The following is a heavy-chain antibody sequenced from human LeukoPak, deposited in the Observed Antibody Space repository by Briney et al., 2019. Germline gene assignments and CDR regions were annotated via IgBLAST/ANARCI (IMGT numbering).Heavy chain of an antibody. V-gene: IGHV4-34*01. CDR1: GGSFSGYY. Sequence: SETLSLTCAVYGGSFSGYYWGWVRQPPGKGLEWIGSIYYSGSTYYHPSLKSRGTISVDTSKNQFSLKLSSVTAADTAVYYCARVSAATIVGATEDYWGQGTLVTVSS. CDR2: IYYSGST. CDR3: ARVSAATIVGATEDY. J-gene: IGHJ4*02. D-gene: IGHD1-26*01.